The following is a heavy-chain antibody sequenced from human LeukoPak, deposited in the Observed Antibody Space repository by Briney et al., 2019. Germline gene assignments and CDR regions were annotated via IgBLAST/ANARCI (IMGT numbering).Heavy chain of an antibody. Sequence: GASVKVSCKASGFTFSSSVVQWVRQARGQRLEWIGWIVVGSGSTNYAQKFQERVTITRDMSTSTAYMELSSLRSEDTAVYYCAAEIPVRFDPWGQGTLVTVSS. D-gene: IGHD2-21*01. CDR2: IVVGSGST. CDR1: GFTFSSSV. J-gene: IGHJ5*02. CDR3: AAEIPVRFDP. V-gene: IGHV1-58*01.